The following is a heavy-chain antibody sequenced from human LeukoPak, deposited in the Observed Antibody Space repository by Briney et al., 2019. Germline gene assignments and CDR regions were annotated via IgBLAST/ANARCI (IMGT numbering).Heavy chain of an antibody. CDR2: ISGSGGST. V-gene: IGHV3-23*01. CDR3: ARALWFGELFGDY. J-gene: IGHJ4*02. Sequence: GGSLRLSCAASGFTFSGYAMSWVRQAPGKGLEWVSAISGSGGSTYYADSVKGRFTISRDNSKNTLYLQMNSLRAEDTAVYYCARALWFGELFGDYWGQGTLVTVSS. D-gene: IGHD3-10*01. CDR1: GFTFSGYA.